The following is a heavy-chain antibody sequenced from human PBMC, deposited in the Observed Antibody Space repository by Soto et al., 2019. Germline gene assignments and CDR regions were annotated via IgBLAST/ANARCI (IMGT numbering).Heavy chain of an antibody. V-gene: IGHV4-59*13. CDR3: ARDLRYSSSWYENRAFDI. D-gene: IGHD6-13*01. J-gene: IGHJ3*02. CDR2: IYYSGST. Sequence: PSETLSLTCTVSGGSISSYYWSWIRQPPGKGLEWIGYIYYSGSTNYNPSLKSRVTISVDTSKNQFSLKLSSVTAADTAVYYCARDLRYSSSWYENRAFDIWGQGTMVTVSS. CDR1: GGSISSYY.